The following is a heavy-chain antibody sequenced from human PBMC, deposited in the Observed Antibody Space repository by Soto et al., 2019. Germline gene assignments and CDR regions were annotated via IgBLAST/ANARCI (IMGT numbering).Heavy chain of an antibody. D-gene: IGHD3-22*01. Sequence: EVHLVESGGGSVQPGGSLRLSCAASGFTFSSYSMNWVRQAPGKGLEWVSYISSSSSTIYYADSVKGRFTISRDNAMNSLYLQMNSLRAEDTAVYYCARDLHYYDSSGSDFDIWGQGTMVTVSS. CDR1: GFTFSSYS. CDR3: ARDLHYYDSSGSDFDI. V-gene: IGHV3-48*01. CDR2: ISSSSSTI. J-gene: IGHJ3*02.